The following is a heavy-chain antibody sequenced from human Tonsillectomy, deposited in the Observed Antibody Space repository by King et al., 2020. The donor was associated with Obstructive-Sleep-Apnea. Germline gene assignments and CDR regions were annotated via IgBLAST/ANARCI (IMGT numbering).Heavy chain of an antibody. D-gene: IGHD4-17*01. J-gene: IGHJ4*02. CDR3: ARGGGSLTTVTNWGDYFDY. CDR1: GFTFSIYA. CDR2: ISYDGSNK. Sequence: VQLVESGGGVVQPGRSLRLSCAASGFTFSIYAIHWVRQAPGKGLEWVAFISYDGSNKYFPDSVKGRFTISRDNSKNTLYLQMNSLRPEDTAVYYCARGGGSLTTVTNWGDYFDYWGQGTLVTVSS. V-gene: IGHV3-30*04.